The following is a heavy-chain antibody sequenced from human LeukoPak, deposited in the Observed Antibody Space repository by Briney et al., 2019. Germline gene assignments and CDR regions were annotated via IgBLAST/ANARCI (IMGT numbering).Heavy chain of an antibody. CDR2: IYHSGIT. V-gene: IGHV4-38-2*02. J-gene: IGHJ4*02. CDR3: ARGPTYYYDSSGYYFDY. Sequence: SETLSLTCIVSGYSISSGYYWGWIRQPPGKGLEWIGNIYHSGITYYNLYNPSLKSRVIISVDTSKSHFSLKLSSVTAADTAVYYCARGPTYYYDSSGYYFDYWGQGTLVTVSS. CDR1: GYSISSGYY. D-gene: IGHD3-22*01.